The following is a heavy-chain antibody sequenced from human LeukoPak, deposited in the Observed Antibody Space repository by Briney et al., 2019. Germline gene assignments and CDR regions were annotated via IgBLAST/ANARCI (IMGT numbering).Heavy chain of an antibody. J-gene: IGHJ4*02. CDR2: ISESGGST. D-gene: IGHD2-15*01. CDR3: AKTSGGNY. V-gene: IGHV3-23*01. CDR1: GFTFSNYV. Sequence: GGSLRLSCAASGFTFSNYVMSWVRQAPGKGLEWVSGISESGGSTYYADSVKGRFTMSRDNSRNTLYLQLNSLRVEDTAIYYCAKTSGGNYWGQGTLVTVSS.